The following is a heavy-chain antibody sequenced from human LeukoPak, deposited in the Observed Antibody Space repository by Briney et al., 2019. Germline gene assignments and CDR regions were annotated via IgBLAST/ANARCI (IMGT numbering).Heavy chain of an antibody. CDR3: ARAGYCSGVSCYSAVPGKY. Sequence: SETLSLTCTVSGCSITSGYYWAWIRQSPGKGLEWIGSIYHSGNTYYNPSLKSRVIILVDTSKNQFSLQLGSVTPTDTAVYYCARAGYCSGVSCYSAVPGKYWGQEALVTVSS. V-gene: IGHV4-38-2*02. CDR2: IYHSGNT. CDR1: GCSITSGYY. J-gene: IGHJ4*02. D-gene: IGHD2-15*01.